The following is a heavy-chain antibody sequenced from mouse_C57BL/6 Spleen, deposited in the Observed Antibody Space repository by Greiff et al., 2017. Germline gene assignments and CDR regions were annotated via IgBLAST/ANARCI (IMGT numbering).Heavy chain of an antibody. CDR1: GYTFTSYW. J-gene: IGHJ2*01. CDR3: ARKGNYCGLRVFDY. CDR2: INPSNGGT. Sequence: QVQLQQPGTELVKPGASVKLSCKASGYTFTSYWMHWVKQRPGQGLEWIGNINPSNGGTNYNEKFKSKATLTVDKSSSTAYMQLSSLTSEDSAVYYGARKGNYCGLRVFDYWGQGTTLTVSS. D-gene: IGHD1-2*01. V-gene: IGHV1-53*01.